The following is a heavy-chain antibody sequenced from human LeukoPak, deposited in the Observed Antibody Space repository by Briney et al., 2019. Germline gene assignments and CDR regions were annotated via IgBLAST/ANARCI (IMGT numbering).Heavy chain of an antibody. J-gene: IGHJ4*02. Sequence: GESLKTSCKGSGYNFTNYWISWVRQMPGKGLEWMGRIDPSDSYTNYSPSFQGHVYISADKSISTAYLQWSSLKASDTAVYYCATDMTTVTSGYWGQGTVVTVSS. V-gene: IGHV5-10-1*01. D-gene: IGHD4-17*01. CDR3: ATDMTTVTSGY. CDR1: GYNFTNYW. CDR2: IDPSDSYT.